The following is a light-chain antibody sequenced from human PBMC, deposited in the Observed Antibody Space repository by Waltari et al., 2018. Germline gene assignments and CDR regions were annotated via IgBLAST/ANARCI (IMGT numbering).Light chain of an antibody. CDR3: QQYDKWLRYS. CDR1: QSISTN. J-gene: IGKJ2*01. Sequence: IVMTQSPATLSVSPGERATPSCRASQSISTNLAWFQAKPGQAPRLLIYGASTRATGVPARFSGSGSGTYFTLVISSLQSEDFAVYYCQQYDKWLRYSFGQGTKLEIK. CDR2: GAS. V-gene: IGKV3-15*01.